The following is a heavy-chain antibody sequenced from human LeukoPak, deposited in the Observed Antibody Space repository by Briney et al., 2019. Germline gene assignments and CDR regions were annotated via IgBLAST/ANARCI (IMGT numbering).Heavy chain of an antibody. Sequence: ASVKVSCKVSGYTPTELSMHWVRQAPGKGLEWMGGFDPEDGKTIYAQKFQGRVTMTEDTSTDTAYMELSSLRSEDTAVYYCATYDKKPRAFDIWGQGTMVTVSS. CDR3: ATYDKKPRAFDI. CDR2: FDPEDGKT. J-gene: IGHJ3*02. D-gene: IGHD1-1*01. V-gene: IGHV1-24*01. CDR1: GYTPTELS.